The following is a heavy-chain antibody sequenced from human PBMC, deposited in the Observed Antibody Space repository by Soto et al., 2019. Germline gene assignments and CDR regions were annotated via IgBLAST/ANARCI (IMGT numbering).Heavy chain of an antibody. D-gene: IGHD1-26*01. CDR3: TTEPVGATTDY. Sequence: GGSLRLSCTASGFTSGDYAMSWVRQAPGKGLEWVGRIKSKAHGGTIDYAAPVKGRFTISRDDSKNTLYLQMNSLKTEDTAVYYCTTEPVGATTDYWGQGTRVTVSS. V-gene: IGHV3-15*01. CDR2: IKSKAHGGTI. CDR1: GFTSGDYA. J-gene: IGHJ4*02.